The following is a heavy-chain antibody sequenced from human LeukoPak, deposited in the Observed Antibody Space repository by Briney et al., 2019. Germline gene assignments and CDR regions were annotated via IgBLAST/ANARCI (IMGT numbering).Heavy chain of an antibody. CDR1: GFTFSDSW. Sequence: GGSLRLSCAASGFTFSDSWMSWVRQAPGKGLEWVANIKQDGSEKFYVDSVKGRFTISRDNSKNTLYLQMNSLRAEDTAVYYCARRTVTLVRSALDYWGQGTLVTVSS. V-gene: IGHV3-7*01. CDR2: IKQDGSEK. D-gene: IGHD4-11*01. J-gene: IGHJ4*02. CDR3: ARRTVTLVRSALDY.